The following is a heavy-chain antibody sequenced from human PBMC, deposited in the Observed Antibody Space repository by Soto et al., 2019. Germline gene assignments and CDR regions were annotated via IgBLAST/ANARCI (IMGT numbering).Heavy chain of an antibody. CDR2: INPNSGGT. Sequence: QVQLVQSGAEVKKPGASVKVSCKASGYTFTGYSMHWVRQAPGQGLEWMGWINPNSGGTNYAQKFQGWVTMTRDTSISTAYMELSRLRSDDTAVYYCARGGYCSGGSCYLGNFDYWGQGTLVTVSS. D-gene: IGHD2-15*01. V-gene: IGHV1-2*04. CDR3: ARGGYCSGGSCYLGNFDY. CDR1: GYTFTGYS. J-gene: IGHJ4*02.